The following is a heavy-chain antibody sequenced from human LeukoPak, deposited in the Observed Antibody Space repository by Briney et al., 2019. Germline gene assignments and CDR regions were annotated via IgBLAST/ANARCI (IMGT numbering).Heavy chain of an antibody. CDR3: ARDLGGGQTRAFDI. CDR1: GFIFTDYP. J-gene: IGHJ3*02. CDR2: MSIDGSTK. V-gene: IGHV3-30-3*01. D-gene: IGHD1/OR15-1a*01. Sequence: PGGSLRLSCAASGFIFTDYPIHWVRQTPDKGLECVALMSIDGSTKYYADSVKGRFTISRDNSKNTLYLQMNSLRAEDTAVYYCARDLGGGQTRAFDIWGQGTMVTVSS.